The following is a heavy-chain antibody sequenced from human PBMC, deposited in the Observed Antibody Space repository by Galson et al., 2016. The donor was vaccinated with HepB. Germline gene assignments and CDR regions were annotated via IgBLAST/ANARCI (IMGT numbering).Heavy chain of an antibody. V-gene: IGHV3-21*01. CDR2: ISSRSSYI. CDR1: GFTFSSYS. Sequence: SLRLSCAASGFTFSSYSMNWVRQAPGKGLEWVSSISSRSSYIYHADSVKGRFTISRDNAKNSLYLQMNSLGVEDTAVYYCARVFDYALDNWGQGTLVTVSP. J-gene: IGHJ4*02. CDR3: ARVFDYALDN. D-gene: IGHD4/OR15-4a*01.